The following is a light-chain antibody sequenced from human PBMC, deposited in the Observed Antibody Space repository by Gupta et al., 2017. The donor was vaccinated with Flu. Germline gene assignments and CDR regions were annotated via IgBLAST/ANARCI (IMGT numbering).Light chain of an antibody. Sequence: TPLEPASICCRVSNSRWHSEGINTDLGWYQQKPGLAPQLLIFAPSCRATGVPYRFSGSGSGTDFTLNISSLQAEDFATYYCIQRYRFPWTFGQGTKVEIK. CDR2: APS. J-gene: IGKJ1*01. CDR3: IQRYRFPWT. CDR1: NSRWHSEGINTD. V-gene: IGKV2-40*01.